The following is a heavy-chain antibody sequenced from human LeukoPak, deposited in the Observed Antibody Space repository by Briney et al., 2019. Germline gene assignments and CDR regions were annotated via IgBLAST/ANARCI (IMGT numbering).Heavy chain of an antibody. J-gene: IGHJ2*01. CDR1: GDSVSSNTAS. CDR3: ARGANSNWYLDL. D-gene: IGHD1-1*01. Sequence: SGPGLAKPSQTLSLTCDISGDSVSSNTASWDWIRQSPSRGLEWLGRTYYRSKWYNDHAVSVKNRITINPDTSKNQFSLQLNSMTPEDTAVYYCARGANSNWYLDLWGRGTLVTVSS. CDR2: TYYRSKWYN. V-gene: IGHV6-1*01.